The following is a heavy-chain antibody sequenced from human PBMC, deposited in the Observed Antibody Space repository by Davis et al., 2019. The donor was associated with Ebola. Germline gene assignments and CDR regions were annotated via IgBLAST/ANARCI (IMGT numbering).Heavy chain of an antibody. V-gene: IGHV1-2*04. CDR3: ARDPDGVEPMYYRNDY. Sequence: ASVKVSCKASGYTFTGYYMHWVRQAPGQGLEWMGWINPNSGGTNYAQKFQGWVTMTRDTSISTAYMELSRLRSDDTAVYYCARDPDGVEPMYYRNDYWGQGTLVTVSS. J-gene: IGHJ4*02. CDR1: GYTFTGYY. CDR2: INPNSGGT. D-gene: IGHD4-11*01.